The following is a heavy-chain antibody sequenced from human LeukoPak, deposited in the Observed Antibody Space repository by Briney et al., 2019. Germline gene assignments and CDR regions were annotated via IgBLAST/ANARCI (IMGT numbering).Heavy chain of an antibody. CDR2: ISAYNGNT. V-gene: IGHV1-18*01. D-gene: IGHD6-13*01. CDR3: ARVAGPKSSYYFDY. CDR1: GYTFTSYG. J-gene: IGHJ4*02. Sequence: ASVKVSCKASGYTFTSYGISWVRQAPGQGLEWMGWISAYNGNTNYAQKLQGRVTMTTDTSTSTAYMELRSLRSDDTAVYYCARVAGPKSSYYFDYWGQGTLVTVSS.